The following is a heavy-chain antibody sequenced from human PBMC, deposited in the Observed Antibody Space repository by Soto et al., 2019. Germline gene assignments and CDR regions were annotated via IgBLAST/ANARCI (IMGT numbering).Heavy chain of an antibody. CDR3: ARDRGHYDSSGYYDVRSLGYYYYGMDG. D-gene: IGHD3-22*01. V-gene: IGHV1-18*01. CDR2: ISAYNGNT. Sequence: ASVKVSCKASGYTFTSYGISWVRQAPGQGLEWMGWISAYNGNTNYAQKLQGRVTMTTDTSTSTAYMELRSLRSDDTAVYYCARDRGHYDSSGYYDVRSLGYYYYGMDGWGQGTTVTVSS. J-gene: IGHJ6*02. CDR1: GYTFTSYG.